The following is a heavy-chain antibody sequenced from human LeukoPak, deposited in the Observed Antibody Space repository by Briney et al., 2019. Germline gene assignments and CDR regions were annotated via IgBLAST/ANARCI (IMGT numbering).Heavy chain of an antibody. CDR1: GFTFSSYA. V-gene: IGHV3-30-3*01. J-gene: IGHJ5*02. Sequence: GRSLRLSCAASGFTFSSYAMHWVRQAPGKGLEWVAVISYDGSNKYYADSVKGRFTISRDNSKNTLYLQMNSLRAEDTAVYYCARATEIAWGQGTLVTVSS. CDR2: ISYDGSNK. CDR3: ARATEIA. D-gene: IGHD3-22*01.